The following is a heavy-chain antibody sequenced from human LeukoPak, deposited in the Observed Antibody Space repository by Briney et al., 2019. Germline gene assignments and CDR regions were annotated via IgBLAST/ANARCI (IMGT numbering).Heavy chain of an antibody. CDR3: ARGYSSSWNYFDY. J-gene: IGHJ4*02. CDR1: GGSISNYW. V-gene: IGHV4-59*01. CDR2: VFDSGGT. D-gene: IGHD6-13*01. Sequence: NSSETLSLTCTVSGGSISNYWWSWIRQPPGKGLEWIGYVFDSGGTNYNPSLKSRVTISVDTSKKQFSLKLSSVTAADAAVYYCARGYSSSWNYFDYWGQGILVTVSS.